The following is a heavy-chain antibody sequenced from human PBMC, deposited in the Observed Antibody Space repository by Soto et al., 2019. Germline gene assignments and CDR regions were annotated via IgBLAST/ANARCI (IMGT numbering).Heavy chain of an antibody. CDR1: GFSLSTSGMC. CDR2: IDWDDHK. CDR3: VRTPDVYHNKGGGDLLP. V-gene: IGHV2-70*11. Sequence: SGPTLVNPTQTLTLTCTFSGFSLSTSGMCVSWIRQPPGKALEWLARIDWDDHKYYSTSLKTRLTISKDTSKNQVVLTVTNMEPVDTATYYCVRTPDVYHNKGGGDLLPWGQGALVT. J-gene: IGHJ4*02. D-gene: IGHD3-9*01.